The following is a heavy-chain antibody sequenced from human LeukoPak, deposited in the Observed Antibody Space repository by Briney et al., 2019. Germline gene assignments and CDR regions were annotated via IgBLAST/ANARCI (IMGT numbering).Heavy chain of an antibody. CDR3: AKSRRGTARDAFDI. Sequence: GGSLRLSCAASGFTLSSYAMSWVRHAPGKGLEWVSAISGSGGNTYYADSVKGRFTISRANSKNTLYLQMNSPRAEDTAVYSCAKSRRGTARDAFDIWGQGTMVTVSS. D-gene: IGHD5-12*01. V-gene: IGHV3-23*01. J-gene: IGHJ3*02. CDR2: ISGSGGNT. CDR1: GFTLSSYA.